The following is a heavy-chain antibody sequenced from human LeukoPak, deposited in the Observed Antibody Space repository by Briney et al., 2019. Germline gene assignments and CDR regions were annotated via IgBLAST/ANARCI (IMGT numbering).Heavy chain of an antibody. D-gene: IGHD1-26*01. J-gene: IGHJ4*02. CDR2: ITSGGSYI. Sequence: GGSLRLSCAASGLTFSSYDMSWVRQPPGKGLEWVSSITSGGSYIFYADSVKGRFTISRDNAKKSLFLQRTSLRAEDTAVYYCARYSGTYRDYWGQGTLVTVSS. CDR1: GLTFSSYD. CDR3: ARYSGTYRDY. V-gene: IGHV3-21*01.